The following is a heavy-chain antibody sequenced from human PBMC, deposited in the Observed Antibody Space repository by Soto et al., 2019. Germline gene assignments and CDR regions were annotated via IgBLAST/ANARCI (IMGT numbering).Heavy chain of an antibody. D-gene: IGHD1-1*01. Sequence: SETLSLTCTVSGGSISSYYWSWIRQPPGKGLEWIGYIYYSGSTNYNPSLKSRVTISVDTSKNQFSLKLSSVTAADTAVYYCAKSPWNDDNFDYWGQGTQVTVSS. CDR2: IYYSGST. V-gene: IGHV4-59*01. CDR1: GGSISSYY. J-gene: IGHJ4*02. CDR3: AKSPWNDDNFDY.